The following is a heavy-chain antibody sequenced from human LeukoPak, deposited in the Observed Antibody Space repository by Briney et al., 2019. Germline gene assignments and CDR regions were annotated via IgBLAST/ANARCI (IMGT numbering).Heavy chain of an antibody. CDR2: FDPEDGET. J-gene: IGHJ1*01. Sequence: ASVNVSCKVSGYTLTELSMHWVRQAPGKGLEWMGGFDPEDGETIYAQKFQGRVTMTEDTSTDTAYMELSSLRSEDTAVYYCARDGGPYYDSSGYPAEYFQHWGQGTLVTVSS. CDR1: GYTLTELS. CDR3: ARDGGPYYDSSGYPAEYFQH. V-gene: IGHV1-24*01. D-gene: IGHD3-22*01.